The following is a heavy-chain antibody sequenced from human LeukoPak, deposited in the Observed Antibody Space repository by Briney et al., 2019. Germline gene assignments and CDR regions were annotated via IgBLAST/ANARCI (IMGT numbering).Heavy chain of an antibody. D-gene: IGHD6-13*01. CDR3: AKAPYSSSWGIDY. CDR1: GFTFASNA. J-gene: IGHJ4*02. CDR2: ITGSVGST. V-gene: IGHV3-23*01. Sequence: GGSLRLSCAASGFTFASNAMSWVRQAPGKGLEWVSSITGSVGSTYYADSVKGRFTISRDISKNTLYLQMNSLRAEDTAVYYYAKAPYSSSWGIDYWGQGTLVTVSS.